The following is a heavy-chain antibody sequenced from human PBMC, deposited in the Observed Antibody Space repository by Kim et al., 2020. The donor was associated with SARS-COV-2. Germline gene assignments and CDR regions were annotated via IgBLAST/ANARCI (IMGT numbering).Heavy chain of an antibody. D-gene: IGHD6-6*01. CDR3: TTARCPYSSCAFDI. Sequence: AAPMKGRFTISRDDSKNTLYLQMNSLKTEGTALYYCTTARCPYSSCAFDIWGQGTMVTVSS. J-gene: IGHJ3*02. V-gene: IGHV3-15*01.